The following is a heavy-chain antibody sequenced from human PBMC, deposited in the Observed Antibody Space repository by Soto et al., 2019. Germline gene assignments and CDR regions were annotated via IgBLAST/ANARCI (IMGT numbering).Heavy chain of an antibody. CDR2: IYTSGST. V-gene: IGHV4-4*07. J-gene: IGHJ6*02. Sequence: SETLSLTCTVSGGSISSYYWSWIRQPAGKGLEWIGRIYTSGSTNYNPSLKSRVTMSVDMSKNQFSLKLSSVTAADTAVYYCARDGLLLWFGELYNYYGMDVWGQGTTVTVSS. CDR3: ARDGLLLWFGELYNYYGMDV. CDR1: GGSISSYY. D-gene: IGHD3-10*01.